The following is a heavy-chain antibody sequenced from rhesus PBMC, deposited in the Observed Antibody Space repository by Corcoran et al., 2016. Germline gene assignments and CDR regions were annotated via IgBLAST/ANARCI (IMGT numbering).Heavy chain of an antibody. Sequence: QVQLQESGPGLVKSSETLSLTCAVSGGSFSSYWWSWIRQPPGKGLEWMWEIHGFSGTTNSNPSLTSRVTISQAASKPQFSLRLSSVTAADTAVYYCASNPYYTSIDYWGQGVLVTVSS. CDR2: IHGFSGTT. CDR1: GGSFSSYW. J-gene: IGHJ4*01. D-gene: IGHD3-9*01. CDR3: ASNPYYTSIDY. V-gene: IGHV4-80*01.